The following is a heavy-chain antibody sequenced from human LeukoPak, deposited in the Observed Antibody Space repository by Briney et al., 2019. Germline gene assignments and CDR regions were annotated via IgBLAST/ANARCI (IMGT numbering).Heavy chain of an antibody. V-gene: IGHV4-39*07. CDR3: ARGGARILTGYTPIFRY. J-gene: IGHJ4*02. CDR1: GASITTGTYF. D-gene: IGHD3-9*01. CDR2: ISYNSGTT. Sequence: PSETLSLTCTISGASITTGTYFWGWTRQPPGKGLEWIATISYNSGTTHYNPSLKSRVTISVDTSKNQFSLKLSSVTAADTAVYYCARGGARILTGYTPIFRYWGQGTLVTVSS.